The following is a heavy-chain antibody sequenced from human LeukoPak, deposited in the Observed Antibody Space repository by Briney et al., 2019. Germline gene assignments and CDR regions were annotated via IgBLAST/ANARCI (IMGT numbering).Heavy chain of an antibody. Sequence: GGSLRLSCAASGLTFSSYAMHWVRQAPGKGLEWVAVISYDGSNKYYANSVKGRFTISGDKSKNTLYLQMNSLRPEDTAFYYCARGPGPIAGAKNPFDIWGQGTMVTVSS. D-gene: IGHD1-26*01. J-gene: IGHJ3*02. CDR2: ISYDGSNK. V-gene: IGHV3-30*01. CDR1: GLTFSSYA. CDR3: ARGPGPIAGAKNPFDI.